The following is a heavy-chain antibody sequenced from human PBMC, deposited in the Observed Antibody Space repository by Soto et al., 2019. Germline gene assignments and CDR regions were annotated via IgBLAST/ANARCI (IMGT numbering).Heavy chain of an antibody. CDR3: ARDYNVDFWSGSGNWFDP. CDR1: GCSVSSGSYY. D-gene: IGHD3-3*01. J-gene: IGHJ5*02. CDR2: IYYSGST. V-gene: IGHV4-61*01. Sequence: PWETLSLTCTVSGCSVSSGSYYWSWIRQPPGKGLEWIGYIYYSGSTNYNPSLKSRVTISVDTSKNQFSLKLSSVTAADTAVYYCARDYNVDFWSGSGNWFDPWGQGTLVTVSS.